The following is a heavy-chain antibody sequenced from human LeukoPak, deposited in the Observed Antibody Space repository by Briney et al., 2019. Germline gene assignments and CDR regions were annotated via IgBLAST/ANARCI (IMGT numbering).Heavy chain of an antibody. CDR3: AKAMLRIVVVPAADY. V-gene: IGHV3-30*18. D-gene: IGHD2-2*01. J-gene: IGHJ4*02. CDR2: ISYDGSNK. Sequence: PGGSLRLSRAASGFTFSSYGMHWVRQAPGKGLEWVAVISYDGSNKYYADSVKGRFTISRDNSKNTLYLQMNSLRAEDTAVYYCAKAMLRIVVVPAADYWGQGTLVTVSS. CDR1: GFTFSSYG.